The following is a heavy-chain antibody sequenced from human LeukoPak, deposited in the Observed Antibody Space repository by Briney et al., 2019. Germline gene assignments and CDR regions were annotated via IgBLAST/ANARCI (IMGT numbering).Heavy chain of an antibody. CDR1: GGTFSSYA. V-gene: IGHV1-69*04. CDR2: IIPILGIA. D-gene: IGHD3-22*01. Sequence: SVKVSCKASGGTFSSYAISWVRQAPGQGLEWMGRIIPILGIADYAQKFQGRVTITADKSTSTAYMELSSLRSEGTAVYYCARVDYDSSYGMDVWGQGTTVTVSS. J-gene: IGHJ6*02. CDR3: ARVDYDSSYGMDV.